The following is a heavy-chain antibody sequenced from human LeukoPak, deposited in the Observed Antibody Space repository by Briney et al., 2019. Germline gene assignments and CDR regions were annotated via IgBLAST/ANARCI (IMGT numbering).Heavy chain of an antibody. J-gene: IGHJ6*03. Sequence: PSETLSLTCAVYGGSFSGYYWSWIRQPPGKGLEWIGEINHSGSTNYNPSLKSRVTISVDTSKNQSSLKLSSVTAADTAVYYCARGFITIFGVPYYMDVWGKGTTVTVSS. CDR3: ARGFITIFGVPYYMDV. CDR2: INHSGST. V-gene: IGHV4-34*01. D-gene: IGHD3-3*01. CDR1: GGSFSGYY.